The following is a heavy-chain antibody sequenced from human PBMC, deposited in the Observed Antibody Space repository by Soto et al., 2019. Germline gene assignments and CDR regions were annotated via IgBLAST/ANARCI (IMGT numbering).Heavy chain of an antibody. V-gene: IGHV4-34*01. CDR1: GGSFSGYY. CDR2: INHSGST. J-gene: IGHJ4*02. CDR3: ASAPRRILRFLEWTGFPFFDY. D-gene: IGHD3-3*01. Sequence: PSETLSLTCAVYGGSFSGYYWSWIRQPPGKGLEWIGEINHSGSTNYNPSLKSRVTISVDTSKNQFSLKLSSVTAADTAVYYCASAPRRILRFLEWTGFPFFDYWCQGTLVTVSS.